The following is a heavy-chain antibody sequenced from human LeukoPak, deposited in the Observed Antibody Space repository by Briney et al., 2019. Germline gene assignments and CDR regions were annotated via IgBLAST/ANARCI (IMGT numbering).Heavy chain of an antibody. CDR3: ARLCTNGVCYEFDY. CDR1: GYTFTGYY. J-gene: IGHJ4*02. D-gene: IGHD2-8*01. V-gene: IGHV1-2*06. CDR2: INPNGGGT. Sequence: ASVKVSCKASGYTFTGYYMHWVRQAPGQGLEWMGRINPNGGGTNYAQKFQGRVTMTRDTSISTAYMELSRLRSDDTAVYYCARLCTNGVCYEFDYWGQGTLVTVSS.